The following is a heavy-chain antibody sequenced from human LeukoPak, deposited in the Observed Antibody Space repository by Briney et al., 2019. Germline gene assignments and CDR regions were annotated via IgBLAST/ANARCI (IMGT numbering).Heavy chain of an antibody. D-gene: IGHD1-26*01. J-gene: IGHJ4*02. CDR3: ARRRTRSGSYWYYFDY. Sequence: SETLSLTCTVSGGSISSSSYYWGWIRQPPGKGLEWIGSIYYSGSTYYNPSLKSRVTISVDTSKNQFSLKLSSVTAADTAVYYCARRRTRSGSYWYYFDYWGQGTLVTVSS. V-gene: IGHV4-39*01. CDR1: GGSISSSSYY. CDR2: IYYSGST.